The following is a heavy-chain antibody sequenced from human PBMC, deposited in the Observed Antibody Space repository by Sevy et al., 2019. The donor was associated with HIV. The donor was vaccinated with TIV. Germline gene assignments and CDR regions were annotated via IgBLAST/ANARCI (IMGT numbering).Heavy chain of an antibody. Sequence: SETLSLTCSVSGGSLITTNYYWAWLRQSPGKGLEWIASIYYSGSTYYNPSLKARVTVSVDTSRSQFSLILNSVTAADTSVYYCAAHEGVTISEARFDPSGQRTVVTVSS. V-gene: IGHV4-39*01. CDR1: GGSLITTNYY. J-gene: IGHJ5*02. D-gene: IGHD1-1*01. CDR3: AAHEGVTISEARFDP. CDR2: IYYSGST.